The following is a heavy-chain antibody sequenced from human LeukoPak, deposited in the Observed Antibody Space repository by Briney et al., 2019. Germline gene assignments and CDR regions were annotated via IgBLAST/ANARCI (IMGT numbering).Heavy chain of an antibody. CDR3: ARVSGDYVYYYYYGMDV. CDR2: IKQDGSEK. V-gene: IGHV3-7*01. J-gene: IGHJ6*02. CDR1: GFTFSSYW. Sequence: GGSLRLSCAASGFTFSSYWMSWVRQAPGKGLEWVANIKQDGSEKYYVDSVKGRFTISRDNAKNSLYLQMNSLKAEDTAVYYCARVSGDYVYYYYYGMDVWGQGTTVTVSS. D-gene: IGHD2-21*02.